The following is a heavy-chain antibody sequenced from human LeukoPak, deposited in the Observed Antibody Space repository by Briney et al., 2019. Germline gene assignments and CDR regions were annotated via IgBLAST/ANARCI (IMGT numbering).Heavy chain of an antibody. J-gene: IGHJ4*02. CDR3: ARDVRKYYGSGSYPD. CDR2: IYYSGST. D-gene: IGHD3-10*01. Sequence: SETLSLTCTVSGGSISSGGYYWSWIRQHPGKGLEWIGYIYYSGSTYYNPSLKSRVTISVDTSKNQFSLKLSSVTAADTAVYYCARDVRKYYGSGSYPDWGQGTLVTVSS. V-gene: IGHV4-31*03. CDR1: GGSISSGGYY.